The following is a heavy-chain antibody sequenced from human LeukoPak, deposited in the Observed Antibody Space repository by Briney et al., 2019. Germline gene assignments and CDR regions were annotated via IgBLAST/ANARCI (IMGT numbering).Heavy chain of an antibody. V-gene: IGHV4-59*08. CDR2: IYYSGGT. CDR1: TGAISGYY. Sequence: SETLSLTCTVSTGAISGYYWSWIRQPPGKGLEWIGYIYYSGGTNYNPSLQSRVTISSDTSNNQFSLRLRSVTAADTAVYYCVRQRGRRVWFDPWGQGTLVTVSS. D-gene: IGHD3-10*01. J-gene: IGHJ5*02. CDR3: VRQRGRRVWFDP.